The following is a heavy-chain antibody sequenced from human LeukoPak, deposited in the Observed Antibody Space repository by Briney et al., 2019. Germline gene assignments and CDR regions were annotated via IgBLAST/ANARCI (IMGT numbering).Heavy chain of an antibody. CDR3: ARIGAPDHCGGDCYSGDY. V-gene: IGHV3-23*01. Sequence: GGSLRLSCAASGFTFNSYAMSWVRQAPGKGLEWVSAMSGSGGSTYYADSVKGRFTISRDNSKNTLYLHMDSLRGGDTAVYYCARIGAPDHCGGDCYSGDYWGQGTLVTVSS. J-gene: IGHJ4*02. D-gene: IGHD2-21*02. CDR1: GFTFNSYA. CDR2: MSGSGGST.